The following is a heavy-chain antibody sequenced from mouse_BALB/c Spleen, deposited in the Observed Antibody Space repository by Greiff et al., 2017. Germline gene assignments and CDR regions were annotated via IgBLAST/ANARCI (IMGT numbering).Heavy chain of an antibody. CDR1: GYSFTGYT. CDR2: INPYNGGN. CDR3: ASGGNYAMDY. J-gene: IGHJ4*01. V-gene: IGHV1-18*01. Sequence: VQLKQSGPELVKPGASMKISCKASGYSFTGYTMNWVKQSHGKNLEWIALINPYNGGNSYNQKFKGKATLTVDKSSSTAYMELLSLTSEDSAVYYCASGGNYAMDYWGQGTSVTVSS.